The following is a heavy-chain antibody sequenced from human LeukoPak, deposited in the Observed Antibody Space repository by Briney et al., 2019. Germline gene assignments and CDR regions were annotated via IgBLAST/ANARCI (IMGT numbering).Heavy chain of an antibody. J-gene: IGHJ5*02. D-gene: IGHD2-2*01. CDR3: ASGGYCSSTSCPPPAGWFDP. CDR1: GGSISSSSYY. CDR2: IYYSGST. V-gene: IGHV4-39*01. Sequence: SETLSLTCTVSGGSISSSSYYWGWIRQPPGQGLEGIGRIYYSGSTYYNPSLKSRVTISVDTSRNQFSLKLSSVTAADTAVYYCASGGYCSSTSCPPPAGWFDPWGQGTLVTVSS.